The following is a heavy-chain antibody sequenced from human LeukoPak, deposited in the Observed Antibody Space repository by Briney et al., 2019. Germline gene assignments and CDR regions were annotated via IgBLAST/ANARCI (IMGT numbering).Heavy chain of an antibody. CDR1: GFTFSSYA. J-gene: IGHJ1*01. V-gene: IGHV3-30-3*01. Sequence: PGGSLRLSCAASGFTFSSYAMHWVRQAPGKGLEWVAVISYDGSNKYYGDSVKGRFTISRDNSKNTLYLQMNSLRAEDTAVYYCASGDCSGGSCYGDFQHWGQGTLVTVSS. CDR3: ASGDCSGGSCYGDFQH. D-gene: IGHD2-15*01. CDR2: ISYDGSNK.